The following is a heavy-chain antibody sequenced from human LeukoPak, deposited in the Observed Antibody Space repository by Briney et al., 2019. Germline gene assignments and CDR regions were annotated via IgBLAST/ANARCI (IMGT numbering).Heavy chain of an antibody. CDR1: GGSISSGGYS. J-gene: IGHJ5*02. Sequence: KPSETLSLTCAVSGGSISSGGYSWSWIRQPPGKRLECIGYIHYTGSTNYNPSLKSRVTISVDTSKNQFSLKLSSVTAADTAIYYCARGGYYGSGNDFRFDPWGQGTLVTVFS. V-gene: IGHV4-61*08. CDR2: IHYTGST. CDR3: ARGGYYGSGNDFRFDP. D-gene: IGHD3-10*01.